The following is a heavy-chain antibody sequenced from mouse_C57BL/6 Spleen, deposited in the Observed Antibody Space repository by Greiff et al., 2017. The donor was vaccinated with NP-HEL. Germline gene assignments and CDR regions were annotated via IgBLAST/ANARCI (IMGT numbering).Heavy chain of an antibody. CDR1: GYTFTSYW. CDR3: ARWDYYSSIFAY. D-gene: IGHD1-1*01. Sequence: QVQLQQPGAELVRPGSSVKLSCKASGYTFTSYWMDWVKQRPGQGLEWIGNIYPSDSETHYNQKFKDKATLTVDKSSSTAYMQLSSLTSEDSAVYYCARWDYYSSIFAYWGQGTLVTVSA. CDR2: IYPSDSET. V-gene: IGHV1-61*01. J-gene: IGHJ3*01.